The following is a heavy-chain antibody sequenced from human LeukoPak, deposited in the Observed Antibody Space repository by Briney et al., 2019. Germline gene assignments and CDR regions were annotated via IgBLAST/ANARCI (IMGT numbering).Heavy chain of an antibody. CDR2: ISSSSSYI. J-gene: IGHJ6*03. CDR1: GFTFSSYS. Sequence: GGSLRLSCAASGFTFSSYSMNWVRQAPGKGLEWASSISSSSSYIYYADSVKGRFTISRDNAKNSLYLQMNSLRAEDTAVYYCAREYQLLTNYYYYMDVWGKGTTVTVSS. V-gene: IGHV3-21*01. D-gene: IGHD2-2*01. CDR3: AREYQLLTNYYYYMDV.